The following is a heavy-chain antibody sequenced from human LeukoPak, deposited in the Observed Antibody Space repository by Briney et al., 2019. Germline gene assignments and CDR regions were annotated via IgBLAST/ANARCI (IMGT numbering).Heavy chain of an antibody. CDR2: ISDGGGTT. CDR1: GFTLSSYA. J-gene: IGHJ4*02. V-gene: IGHV3-23*01. Sequence: PGGSLRLSCAASGFTLSSYAMDWVRQAPGKGLEWVSAISDGGGTTYYADSVKGRFTVARDNSKNTLYLQMNSLRAEDTAIYYCAKADPGTGAFDYWGQGTLVTVSS. D-gene: IGHD1-1*01. CDR3: AKADPGTGAFDY.